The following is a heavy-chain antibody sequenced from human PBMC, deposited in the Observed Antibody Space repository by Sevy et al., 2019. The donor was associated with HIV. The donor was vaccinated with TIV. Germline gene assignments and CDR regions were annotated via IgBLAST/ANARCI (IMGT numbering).Heavy chain of an antibody. D-gene: IGHD3-22*01. CDR1: GFTFSNYA. CDR2: ISSDGNNK. V-gene: IGHV3-30*04. J-gene: IGHJ4*02. Sequence: GGSLRLSCTAYGFTFSNYAMYWVRQAPGKGLEWVAVISSDGNNKDYADSVKGRFTISRDNSKNTLYLQMNSLIAEDTAVYYCASHYYDSTGYYYPLDYWGQGTLVTVSS. CDR3: ASHYYDSTGYYYPLDY.